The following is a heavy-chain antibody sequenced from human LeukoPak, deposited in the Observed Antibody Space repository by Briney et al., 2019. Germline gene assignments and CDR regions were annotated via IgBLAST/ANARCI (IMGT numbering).Heavy chain of an antibody. V-gene: IGHV3-20*04. CDR3: ARDGGYCSGGSCYSDAFDI. CDR2: INWNGGST. CDR1: GFTFDDYG. D-gene: IGHD2-15*01. J-gene: IGHJ3*02. Sequence: SGGSLRLSCAASGFTFDDYGMSWVRQAPGKGLEWVSGINWNGGSTGYADSVKGRFTISRDNAKNSLHLQMNSLRAEDTALYYCARDGGYCSGGSCYSDAFDIWGQGTMVTVSS.